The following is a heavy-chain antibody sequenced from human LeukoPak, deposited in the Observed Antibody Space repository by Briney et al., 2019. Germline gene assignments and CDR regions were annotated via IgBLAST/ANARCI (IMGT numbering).Heavy chain of an antibody. CDR2: ISYGGSNK. D-gene: IGHD3-22*01. CDR3: AKSHDYYDSSGPDY. J-gene: IGHJ4*02. V-gene: IGHV3-30*18. Sequence: GGSLRLSCAASGFTFSSYGMHWVRQAPGKGLEWVAVISYGGSNKYYADSVKGRFTISRDNSKNTLYLQMNSLRAEDTAVSYCAKSHDYYDSSGPDYWGQGTLVTVSS. CDR1: GFTFSSYG.